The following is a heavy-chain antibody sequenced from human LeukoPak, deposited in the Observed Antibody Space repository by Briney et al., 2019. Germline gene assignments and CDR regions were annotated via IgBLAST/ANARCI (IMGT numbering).Heavy chain of an antibody. Sequence: SMKVSCKASGYTFTSYGISWVRQAPGQGLEWMGGIIPIFGTANYAQKFQGRVTITADESTSTAYMELGSLRSEDTAVYYCARSTMIVVVMWAFDIWGQGTMVTVSS. D-gene: IGHD3-22*01. V-gene: IGHV1-69*13. CDR3: ARSTMIVVVMWAFDI. CDR2: IIPIFGTA. J-gene: IGHJ3*02. CDR1: GYTFTSYG.